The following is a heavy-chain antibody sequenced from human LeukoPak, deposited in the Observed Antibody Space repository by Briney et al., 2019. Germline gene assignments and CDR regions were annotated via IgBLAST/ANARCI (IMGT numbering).Heavy chain of an antibody. V-gene: IGHV3-33*01. Sequence: PGRSLRLSCAASGLRFSTYGMHCVRQAPGKWLEWVAFIWHDASHTFHTDSVKGRFTISRDKYKNSVYLKMNSLGGEDTAVYYCAREIFGSGSYPDYWGQGTLVTVSS. CDR2: IWHDASHT. D-gene: IGHD3-10*01. J-gene: IGHJ4*02. CDR1: GLRFSTYG. CDR3: AREIFGSGSYPDY.